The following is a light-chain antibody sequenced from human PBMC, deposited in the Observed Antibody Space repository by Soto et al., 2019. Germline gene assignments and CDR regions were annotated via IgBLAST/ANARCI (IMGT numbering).Light chain of an antibody. CDR1: SSDVGGHNY. J-gene: IGLJ1*01. CDR2: EVT. CDR3: SSYSSSGTLFV. Sequence: QSALTQPASLSGSPGQSITISCTGTSSDVGGHNYVSWFQQHPGQAPKLLIYEVTTRPSGVSTRFSGSKSGNTASLTISGLQAEDEADYHCSSYSSSGTLFVFGTGTKLTVL. V-gene: IGLV2-14*01.